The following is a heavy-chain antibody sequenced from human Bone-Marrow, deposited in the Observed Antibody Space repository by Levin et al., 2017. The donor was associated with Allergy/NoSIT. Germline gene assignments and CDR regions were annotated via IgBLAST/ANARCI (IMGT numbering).Heavy chain of an antibody. CDR2: IYYSGST. Sequence: ESLKISCTVSGGSISSYYWSWIRQPPGKGLEWIGYIYYSGSTNYNPSLKSRVTISVDTSKNQFSLKLSSVTAADTAVYYCAREEHQGGSSWYGAFDIWGQGTMVTVSS. CDR3: AREEHQGGSSWYGAFDI. J-gene: IGHJ3*02. D-gene: IGHD6-13*01. V-gene: IGHV4-59*01. CDR1: GGSISSYY.